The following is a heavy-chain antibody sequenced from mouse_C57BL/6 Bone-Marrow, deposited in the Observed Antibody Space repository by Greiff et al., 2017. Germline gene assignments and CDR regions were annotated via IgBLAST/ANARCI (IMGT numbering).Heavy chain of an antibody. V-gene: IGHV5-6*01. J-gene: IGHJ2*01. CDR2: ISSGGSYT. CDR1: GFTFSSYG. Sequence: EVQLVESGGDLVKPGGSLKLSCAASGFTFSSYGMSWVRQTPDKRLEWVATISSGGSYTYYLDSVKGRFTISRDNAKNTLYLQMSSLKSEDTAMYYCASHTRYYFDYWGQGTTLTVSS. CDR3: ASHTRYYFDY.